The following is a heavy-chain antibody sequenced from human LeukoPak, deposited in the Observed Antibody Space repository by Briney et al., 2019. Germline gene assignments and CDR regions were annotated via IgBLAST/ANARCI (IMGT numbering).Heavy chain of an antibody. D-gene: IGHD2-8*01. CDR2: ISRTGGAV. V-gene: IGHV3-11*01. Sequence: PGGSLRLSCAASGFTFNQHSMSWIRRAPGKGLEWLSYISRTGGAVHYADSVEGRFTISRDNARNSLSLQMNGLRADDTAVYFCARGSSLIGGFDYWGRGTLVTVSS. J-gene: IGHJ4*02. CDR3: ARGSSLIGGFDY. CDR1: GFTFNQHS.